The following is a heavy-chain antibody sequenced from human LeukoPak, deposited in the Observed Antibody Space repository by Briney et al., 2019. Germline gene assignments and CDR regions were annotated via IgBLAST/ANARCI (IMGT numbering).Heavy chain of an antibody. CDR2: IYSGGST. D-gene: IGHD5-18*01. CDR3: AREYGVDTAFWFDP. V-gene: IGHV3-53*01. J-gene: IGHJ5*02. CDR1: GFTVTSNY. Sequence: GGSLRLSCAASGFTVTSNYITWVRQAPGKGLEWVSVIYSGGSTSYADSVKGRFTISRDNSKNTLYLQMNSLRAEDTAVYYCAREYGVDTAFWFDPWGQGTLVTVSS.